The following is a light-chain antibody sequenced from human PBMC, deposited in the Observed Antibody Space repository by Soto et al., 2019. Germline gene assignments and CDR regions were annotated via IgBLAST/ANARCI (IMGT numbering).Light chain of an antibody. J-gene: IGKJ4*01. CDR2: GAS. CDR1: QSVSSN. CDR3: QQYNKWPFT. V-gene: IGKV3D-15*01. Sequence: ETVMTQSPAILSVSPGETAALSCRASQSVSSNLAWYQQEPGQAPRLLIYGASTRATGIPARFSGSGSGTEFTLTISSLQSADFAVYYCQQYNKWPFTFGGGTKVEIK.